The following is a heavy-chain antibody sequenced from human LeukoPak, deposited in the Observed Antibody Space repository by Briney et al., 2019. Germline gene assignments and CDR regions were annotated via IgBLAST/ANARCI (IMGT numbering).Heavy chain of an antibody. CDR3: AREWIQLWFRYYYYYGMDV. J-gene: IGHJ6*02. Sequence: GGSLRLSCAASGFTFSSHSMDWVRQAPGKGLEWVAVISYDGSNKYYADSVKGRFTISRDNSKNTLYLQMNSLRAEDTAVYYCAREWIQLWFRYYYYYGMDVWGQGTTVTVSS. CDR2: ISYDGSNK. V-gene: IGHV3-30*03. D-gene: IGHD5-18*01. CDR1: GFTFSSHS.